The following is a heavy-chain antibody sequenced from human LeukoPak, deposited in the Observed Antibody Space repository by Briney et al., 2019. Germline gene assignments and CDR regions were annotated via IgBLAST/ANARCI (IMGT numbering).Heavy chain of an antibody. CDR3: ARVSGPGMNEYFHL. V-gene: IGHV3-74*01. D-gene: IGHD3-10*01. J-gene: IGHJ1*01. Sequence: GRSLRLSCAASGFTFSGAWLHWVRPAPGEGLVWVSRINTDGTHTKYADSVKGRFTISRDNANNTLYLQMNSLRAEDTAVYYCARVSGPGMNEYFHLWGQGTLVTVSS. CDR1: GFTFSGAW. CDR2: INTDGTHT.